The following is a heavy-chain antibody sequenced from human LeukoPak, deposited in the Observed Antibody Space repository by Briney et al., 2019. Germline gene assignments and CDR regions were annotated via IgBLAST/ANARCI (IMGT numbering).Heavy chain of an antibody. CDR1: GFTFSNYW. CDR3: ARGGYDFWSANPAWD. V-gene: IGHV3-74*01. D-gene: IGHD3-3*01. Sequence: PGGSLRLSCAASGFTFSNYWMSWVRQAPGKGLVWVSRINTDGSSTSYADSVKGRFTISRDNAKNTLYLQMNSLRAEDTAVYYCARGGYDFWSANPAWDWGQGTLVTVSS. J-gene: IGHJ4*02. CDR2: INTDGSST.